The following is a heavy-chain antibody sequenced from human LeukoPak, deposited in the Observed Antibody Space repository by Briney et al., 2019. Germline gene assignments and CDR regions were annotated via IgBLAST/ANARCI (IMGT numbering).Heavy chain of an antibody. CDR2: IYYSGST. V-gene: IGHV4-59*01. J-gene: IGHJ4*02. D-gene: IGHD2-15*01. Sequence: PSETLSLTCTVSSGSISSYDCNWIRQPPGKGLGWVGYIYYSGSTNCNPSLKSRVNISVGTTNNQSSLKLRYLTAADPAMTYLARGHCSGGSCPFDYWGEGTLVTVSS. CDR1: SGSISSYD. CDR3: ARGHCSGGSCPFDY.